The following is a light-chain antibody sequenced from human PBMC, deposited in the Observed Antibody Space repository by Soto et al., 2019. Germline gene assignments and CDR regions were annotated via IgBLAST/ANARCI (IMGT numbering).Light chain of an antibody. J-gene: IGKJ1*01. V-gene: IGKV3-20*01. CDR1: QSVSTNS. CDR3: QQYGSSPGT. Sequence: EIVLTQSPGTLSLSPGERATLSCRASQSVSTNSLAWYQQKPGQAPRLLIYGASSRATGIPDRFSGSGSGTDFTLTISRLEPEDFAVYYCQQYGSSPGTLGQGTK. CDR2: GAS.